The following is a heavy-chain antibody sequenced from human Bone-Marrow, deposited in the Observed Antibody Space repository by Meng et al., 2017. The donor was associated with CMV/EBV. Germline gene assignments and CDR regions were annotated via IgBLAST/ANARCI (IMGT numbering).Heavy chain of an antibody. D-gene: IGHD3-16*02. Sequence: SISSSNWWSWVRQPPGKGLEWIGEIYHSGSTNYNPSLKSRVTISVDKSKNQFSLKLSSVTAADTAVYYCARGRIMITFGGVIVPFDYWGQGTLVTVSS. J-gene: IGHJ4*02. CDR2: IYHSGST. V-gene: IGHV4-4*02. CDR1: SISSSNW. CDR3: ARGRIMITFGGVIVPFDY.